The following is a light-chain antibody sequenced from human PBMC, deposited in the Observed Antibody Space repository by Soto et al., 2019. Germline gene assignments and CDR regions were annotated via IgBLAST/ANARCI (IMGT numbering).Light chain of an antibody. CDR3: QQSRTMPIT. CDR1: QSINNY. CDR2: SAS. Sequence: DLQMTQSPASLSVSVGDRVTITCRASQSINNYLNWYLQRPGQAPKLLIRSASTLQRGVPSRFSGSGSRTEFTLTIADLQPDDFGTYYCQQSRTMPITFGHGTRLDIK. J-gene: IGKJ5*01. V-gene: IGKV1-39*01.